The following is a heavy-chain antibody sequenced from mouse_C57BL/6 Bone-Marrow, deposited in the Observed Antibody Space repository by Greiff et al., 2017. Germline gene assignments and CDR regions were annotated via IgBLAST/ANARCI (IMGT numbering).Heavy chain of an antibody. Sequence: ESGGGLVKPGGSLKLPCAAFGFPFRSSTLSWVRQTPEKRLEWVATFSGGGGNTYDPDSVKGRFPISRDNAKSTLYLQMSSLRSEDTALYYCGLRYYFDYWGQGTTLTVSS. CDR1: GFPFRSST. CDR3: GLRYYFDY. CDR2: FSGGGGNT. J-gene: IGHJ2*01. V-gene: IGHV5-9*01.